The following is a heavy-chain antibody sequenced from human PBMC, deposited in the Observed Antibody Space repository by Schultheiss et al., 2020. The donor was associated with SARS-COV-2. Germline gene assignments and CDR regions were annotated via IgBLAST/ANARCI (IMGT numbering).Heavy chain of an antibody. J-gene: IGHJ6*02. CDR2: IYHSGST. Sequence: SETLSLTCAVYGGSFSGYYWSWIRQPPGKGLEWIGSIYHSGSTYYNPSLKSRVTISVDKSKNQFSLKLSSETAADTAVYYCARDKLHYYYYYGMDVWGQGTTVTVSS. CDR3: ARDKLHYYYYYGMDV. CDR1: GGSFSGYY. D-gene: IGHD6-6*01. V-gene: IGHV4-34*01.